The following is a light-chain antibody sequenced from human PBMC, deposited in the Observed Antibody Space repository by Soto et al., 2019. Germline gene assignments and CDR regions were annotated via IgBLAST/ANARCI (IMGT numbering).Light chain of an antibody. CDR2: WAS. V-gene: IGKV4-1*01. CDR3: HQYLDNLLT. CDR1: RTVLKTSNERNY. Sequence: IVMTQSPDSLAVSLGERATIYCKSSRTVLKTSNERNYLAWYQQKPGQSPKLLIYWASTREYGVPDRFSGSGSGTDFTLTIRSLKAEDVATYSGHQYLDNLLTFGGGTKVEI. J-gene: IGKJ4*01.